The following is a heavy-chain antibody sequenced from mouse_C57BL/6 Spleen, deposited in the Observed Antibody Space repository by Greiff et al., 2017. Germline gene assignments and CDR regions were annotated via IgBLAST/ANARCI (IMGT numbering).Heavy chain of an antibody. CDR1: GYTFTSYW. J-gene: IGHJ4*01. Sequence: QVHVKQPGAELVMPGASVKLSCKASGYTFTSYWMHWVKQRPGQGLEWIGEIDPSDSYTNYNQKFKGKSTLTVDKSSSTAYMQLSSLTSEDSAVYYCARNGYYGDYAMDYWGQGTSVTVSS. D-gene: IGHD2-3*01. CDR3: ARNGYYGDYAMDY. V-gene: IGHV1-69*01. CDR2: IDPSDSYT.